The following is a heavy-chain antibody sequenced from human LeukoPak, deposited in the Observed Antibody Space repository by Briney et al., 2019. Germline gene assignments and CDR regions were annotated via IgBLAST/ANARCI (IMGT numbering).Heavy chain of an antibody. CDR2: ISAYNGNT. Sequence: ASVKVSCKASGYTFTSYGISWVRQAPVQGLEWMGWISAYNGNTNYAQKLQGRVTMTTDTSTSTAYMELRSLRSDDTAVYYCARITMVRGEGWFDPWGQGTLVTVSS. CDR3: ARITMVRGEGWFDP. D-gene: IGHD3-10*01. CDR1: GYTFTSYG. V-gene: IGHV1-18*01. J-gene: IGHJ5*02.